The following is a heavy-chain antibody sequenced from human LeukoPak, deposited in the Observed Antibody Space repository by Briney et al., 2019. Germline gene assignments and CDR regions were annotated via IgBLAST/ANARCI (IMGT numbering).Heavy chain of an antibody. D-gene: IGHD1-14*01. J-gene: IGHJ4*02. CDR3: AKGFTGFDY. CDR1: GFTVSSNE. V-gene: IGHV3-23*01. CDR2: ISGSGGST. Sequence: GGSLRLSCAASGFTVSSNEMSWVRQAPGKGLEWVSAISGSGGSTYYADSVKGRFTISRDNSKNTPYLQMNSLRAEDMAVYYCAKGFTGFDYWGQGTLVTVSS.